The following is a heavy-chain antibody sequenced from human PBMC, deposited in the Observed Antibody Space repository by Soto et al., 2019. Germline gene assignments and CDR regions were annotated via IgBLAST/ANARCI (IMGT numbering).Heavy chain of an antibody. CDR1: GYTFINYG. V-gene: IGHV1-18*01. D-gene: IGHD6-13*01. Sequence: AQLVQSGAEVKKPGASVKVSCKASGYTFINYGIAWVRQAPVQGLEGMGWIRGDNGNTNYAQKSQCRVTMPTDPSTTTAYLDLRSLRSDDTAVYYCARGARIAAAGDFDPWGQGTLVTVSS. J-gene: IGHJ5*02. CDR3: ARGARIAAAGDFDP. CDR2: IRGDNGNT.